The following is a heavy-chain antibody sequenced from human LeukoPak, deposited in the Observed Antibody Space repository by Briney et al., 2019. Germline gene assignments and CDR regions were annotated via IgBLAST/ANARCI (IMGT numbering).Heavy chain of an antibody. Sequence: GGSLRLSCAASGFTFSSYWMSWVRQAPGKGLEWVSSISSGGRYVYYADSVKGRFTISRDNAKNSLYLQMNSLRAEDTAVYYCTRDVRDEYTSGWYPIGYWGQGTLVTVSS. CDR1: GFTFSSYW. D-gene: IGHD6-19*01. CDR3: TRDVRDEYTSGWYPIGY. J-gene: IGHJ4*02. CDR2: ISSGGRYV. V-gene: IGHV3-21*01.